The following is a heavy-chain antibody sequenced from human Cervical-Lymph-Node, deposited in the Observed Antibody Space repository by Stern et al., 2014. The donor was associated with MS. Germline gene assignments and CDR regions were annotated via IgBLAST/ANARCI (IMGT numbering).Heavy chain of an antibody. CDR1: GYSFTDYY. CDR3: QAFPAY. V-gene: IGHV1-2*02. J-gene: IGHJ4*02. Sequence: QVQLGQSGAGVKKPGASVKVSCRASGYSFTDYYFHWVRQAPGQGLEWMGCTNHSIGVTHCAQQFQGRDPMPRGSSMNTAYMEMSRLRSDDTAVYYCQAFPAYWGQGTLITVSS. CDR2: TNHSIGVT.